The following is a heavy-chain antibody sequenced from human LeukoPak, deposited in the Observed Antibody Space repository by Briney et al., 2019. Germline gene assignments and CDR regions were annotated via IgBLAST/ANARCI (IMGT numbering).Heavy chain of an antibody. CDR1: GFTFSSYA. CDR3: ARDGSGYKWAPE. CDR2: IYSGGST. Sequence: PGGSLRLSCAASGFTFSSYAMSWVRQAPGKGLEWVSVIYSGGSTYYADSVKGRFTISRDNSKNTLYLQMNSLRAEDTAVYYCARDGSGYKWAPEWGQGTLVTVSS. V-gene: IGHV3-66*02. J-gene: IGHJ4*02. D-gene: IGHD5-24*01.